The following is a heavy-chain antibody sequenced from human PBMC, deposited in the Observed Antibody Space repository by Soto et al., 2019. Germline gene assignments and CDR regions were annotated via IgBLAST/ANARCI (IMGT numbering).Heavy chain of an antibody. CDR3: AKDSVMITFGGVPDY. J-gene: IGHJ4*02. CDR2: ISWNSGSI. D-gene: IGHD3-16*01. CDR1: GFTFDDYA. V-gene: IGHV3-9*01. Sequence: PGGSLRLSCAASGFTFDDYAMHWVRQAPGKGLEWVSGISWNSGSIGYADSVKGRFTISRDNAKNSLYLQMNSLRAEDTALYYCAKDSVMITFGGVPDYWGQGTLVTVSS.